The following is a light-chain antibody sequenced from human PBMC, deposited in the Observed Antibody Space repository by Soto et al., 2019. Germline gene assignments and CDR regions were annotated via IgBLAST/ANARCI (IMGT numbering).Light chain of an antibody. CDR2: AAS. J-gene: IGKJ5*01. CDR3: QQSYTALSIT. V-gene: IGKV1-39*01. Sequence: DIQMTQSPSSPSASVGDRVPITFRARENFKRHLNWYQQQPGKAPKLLIYAASSLQNGVPSRFRGGGSGTDFTLIITNLQPKDFATYYCQQSYTALSITFGQGTRVEIK. CDR1: ENFKRH.